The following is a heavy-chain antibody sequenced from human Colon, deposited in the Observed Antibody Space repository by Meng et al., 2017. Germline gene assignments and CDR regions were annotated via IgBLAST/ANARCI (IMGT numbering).Heavy chain of an antibody. Sequence: LLASGPGRVQPSQTLSLTCPVSGCSNSSGDYYWSWIRQPPGKGLEWIGYIYYSGSTYSNASLKSRVTISIDRSKNQFSLKLSSVTAADTAVYYCARDRKHYGERGWFDPWGQGTLVTVSS. V-gene: IGHV4-30-4*01. CDR1: GCSNSSGDYY. CDR2: IYYSGST. J-gene: IGHJ5*02. CDR3: ARDRKHYGERGWFDP. D-gene: IGHD4-17*01.